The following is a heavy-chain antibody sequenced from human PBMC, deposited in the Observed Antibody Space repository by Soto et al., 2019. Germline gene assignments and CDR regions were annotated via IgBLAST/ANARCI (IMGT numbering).Heavy chain of an antibody. CDR2: ISWRGRNI. CDR1: GFTFYDYA. Sequence: HPGGCLRLSCVGSAVSGFTFYDYAMHWVLQGPVRGLEWVSGISWRGRNIAYADSVKGRFTISRANTKNSLYLQINSPRPDDTALYCCVGGGGWGLGEGHCGCWG. D-gene: IGHD3-16*01. CDR3: VGGGGWGLGEGHCGC. V-gene: IGHV3-9*01. J-gene: IGHJ6*01.